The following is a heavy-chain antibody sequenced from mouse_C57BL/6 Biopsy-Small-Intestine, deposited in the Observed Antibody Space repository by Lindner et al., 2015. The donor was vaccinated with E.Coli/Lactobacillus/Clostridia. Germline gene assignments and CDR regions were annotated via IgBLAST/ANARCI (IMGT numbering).Heavy chain of an antibody. D-gene: IGHD1-1*01. CDR2: IYPGGGHT. J-gene: IGHJ2*01. CDR3: ARVAFHYGSSYFDY. V-gene: IGHV1-63*01. CDR1: GYTFTNYW. Sequence: VQLQESGAELVRPGTSVKMSCKASGYTFTNYWIGWAKQRPGHGLEWIGDIYPGGGHTNYNEKFKGKATLTADKSSSTAYMQFSSLTSEDSAIYYCARVAFHYGSSYFDYWGQGTTLTVSS.